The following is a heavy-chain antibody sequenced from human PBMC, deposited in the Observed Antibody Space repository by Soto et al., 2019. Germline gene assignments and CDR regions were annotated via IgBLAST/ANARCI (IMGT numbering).Heavy chain of an antibody. CDR1: GGSISSRSYY. J-gene: IGHJ5*02. CDR3: ASLHVVLWFGELLGWFDP. D-gene: IGHD3-10*01. V-gene: IGHV4-39*01. Sequence: QLQLQESGPGLVKPSETLSLTFTVSGGSISSRSYYWGWLRQPPGNGLEWIGRIYYSGRTYYNPSLKSRVTISVDTSKNQVSLKLSSVTAADTAVYYCASLHVVLWFGELLGWFDPWGPGTLVTVSS. CDR2: IYYSGRT.